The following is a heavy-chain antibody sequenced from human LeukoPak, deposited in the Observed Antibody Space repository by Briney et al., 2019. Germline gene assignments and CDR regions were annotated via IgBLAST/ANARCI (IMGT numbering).Heavy chain of an antibody. V-gene: IGHV3-23*01. D-gene: IGHD2-8*02. J-gene: IGHJ4*02. CDR3: AKKPYTSGISDVRVEPLYYFDY. CDR1: GFTFSSYA. Sequence: GGSLRLSCAASGFTFSSYAMSWVRQAPGKGLEWVSAISGSGGSTYYADSVKGRFTISRDNSKNTLYLQMNSLRAEDTAVYYCAKKPYTSGISDVRVEPLYYFDYWGQGTLVTVSS. CDR2: ISGSGGST.